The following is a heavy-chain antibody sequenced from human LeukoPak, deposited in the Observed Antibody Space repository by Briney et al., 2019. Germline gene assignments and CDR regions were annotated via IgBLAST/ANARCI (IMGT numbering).Heavy chain of an antibody. CDR2: TRYDGSNK. J-gene: IGHJ4*02. V-gene: IGHV3-30*02. CDR3: AKEVGVTTRGSFAY. D-gene: IGHD1-26*01. CDR1: GFTFSSYG. Sequence: GGSLRLSCAASGFTFSSYGMHWVRQAPGKGLEWVAFTRYDGSNKYYADSVKGRFTISRDNSKNTLYLQMNSLRDEDTAVYYCAKEVGVTTRGSFAYWGQGTLVTVSS.